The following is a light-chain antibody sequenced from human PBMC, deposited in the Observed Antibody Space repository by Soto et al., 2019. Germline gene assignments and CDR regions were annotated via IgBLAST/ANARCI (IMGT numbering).Light chain of an antibody. CDR3: QNCFTVPYT. Sequence: MTQSPGTLSVSPGERATLSCQASQDISNRLNWYHQKPGKAPNLLIYDASNLAAGVPSGFSGSGSGTHFTFTITSLQPEDIGTYYCQNCFTVPYTFGQGTKVDIK. V-gene: IGKV1-33*01. J-gene: IGKJ2*01. CDR1: QDISNR. CDR2: DAS.